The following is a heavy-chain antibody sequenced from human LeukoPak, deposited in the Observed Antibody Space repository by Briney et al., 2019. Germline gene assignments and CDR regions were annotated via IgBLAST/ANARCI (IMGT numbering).Heavy chain of an antibody. CDR2: INPNSGGT. D-gene: IGHD3-22*01. CDR1: GYTFTGYY. J-gene: IGHJ4*02. Sequence: ASVKVSCKASGYTFTGYYMHWVRQAPGQGLEWMGWINPNSGGTNYAQKFQGRVTRTRDTSISTAYMELSRLRSDDTAVYYCARGLPKQPGQYYYDSSADYWGQGTLVTVSS. CDR3: ARGLPKQPGQYYYDSSADY. V-gene: IGHV1-2*02.